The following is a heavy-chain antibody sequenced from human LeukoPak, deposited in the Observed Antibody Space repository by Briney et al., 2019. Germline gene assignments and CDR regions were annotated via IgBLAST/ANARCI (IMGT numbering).Heavy chain of an antibody. CDR3: ARLTYDTSVYYYYYFYMDV. CDR1: GGTFSSYA. CDR2: IIPIFGTA. J-gene: IGHJ6*03. Sequence: SVKVSCKASGGTFSSYAISWVRQAPGQGLEWMGGIIPIFGTANYAQKFQGRVTITADKSTSTAYMELSSLRSEDTAVYYCARLTYDTSVYYYYYFYMDVWGKGTTVTISS. D-gene: IGHD3-22*01. V-gene: IGHV1-69*06.